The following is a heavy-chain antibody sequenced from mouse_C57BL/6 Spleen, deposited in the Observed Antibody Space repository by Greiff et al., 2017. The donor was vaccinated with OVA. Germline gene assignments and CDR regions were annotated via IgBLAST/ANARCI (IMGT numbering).Heavy chain of an antibody. CDR3: ARSLYYGSSPFAY. J-gene: IGHJ3*01. Sequence: VQLQQPGAELVKPGASVKLSCKASGYTFTSYWMHWVKQRPGQGLEWIGMIHPNSGSTNYNEKFKSKATLTVDKSSSTAYMQLSSLTSEDSAVYYCARSLYYGSSPFAYWGQGTLVTVSA. V-gene: IGHV1-64*01. CDR2: IHPNSGST. CDR1: GYTFTSYW. D-gene: IGHD1-1*01.